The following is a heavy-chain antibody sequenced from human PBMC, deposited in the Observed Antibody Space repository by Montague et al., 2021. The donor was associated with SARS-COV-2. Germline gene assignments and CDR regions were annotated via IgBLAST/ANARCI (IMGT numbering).Heavy chain of an antibody. J-gene: IGHJ4*02. V-gene: IGHV4-59*13. CDR3: ARNSHSYDSSGHFDY. CDR2: IYNSGST. Sequence: SETLSLTCTVSGGSISSYYWSWIRQPPGKGREWIGYIYNSGSTNYNPSLKSRVTISVDTSKNQFSLKLSSVTAADTAVYYCARNSHSYDSSGHFDYWGQGTLVTVSS. D-gene: IGHD3-22*01. CDR1: GGSISSYY.